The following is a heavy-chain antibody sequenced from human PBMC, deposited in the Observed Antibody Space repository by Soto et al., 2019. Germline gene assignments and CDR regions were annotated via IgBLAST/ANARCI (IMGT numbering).Heavy chain of an antibody. CDR3: AREIYGDYEGLDY. CDR1: GFTFSSYG. V-gene: IGHV3-33*01. Sequence: QVQLVESGGGVVQPGRSLRLSCAASGFTFSSYGMHWVRQAPGKGLVWVAVIWYDGSNKYYADSVKGRFTVSRDNSKNTLYLQMNSLRAEDTAVYYCAREIYGDYEGLDYWGQGTLVTVSS. D-gene: IGHD4-17*01. CDR2: IWYDGSNK. J-gene: IGHJ4*02.